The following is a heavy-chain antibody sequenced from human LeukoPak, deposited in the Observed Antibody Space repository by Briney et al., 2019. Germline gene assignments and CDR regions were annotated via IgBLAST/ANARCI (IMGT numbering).Heavy chain of an antibody. CDR2: ISSSSTYI. CDR1: GFTFSSYS. CDR3: ARDGVAELMSALDY. J-gene: IGHJ4*01. Sequence: TGGSLRLSCAASGFTFSSYSMNWVRQAPGKGLEWVSFISSSSTYIYYADSLKGRFTISRDNAKNSLYLQMNSLRAEDTAVYYCARDGVAELMSALDYCGQGILVTVSS. D-gene: IGHD1-26*01. V-gene: IGHV3-21*06.